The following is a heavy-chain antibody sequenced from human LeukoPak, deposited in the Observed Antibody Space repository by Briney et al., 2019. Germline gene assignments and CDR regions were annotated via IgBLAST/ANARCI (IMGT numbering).Heavy chain of an antibody. V-gene: IGHV3-30*02. CDR1: GFTFSSYS. CDR2: IRYDGSNK. Sequence: GGSLRLSCAASGFTFSSYSMHWVRQAPGKGLEWVAFIRYDGSNKYYADSVKGRFTISRDNSKNTLYLQMNSLRAEDTAVYYCATGITIFGVVNDPLDYWGQGTLVTVSS. D-gene: IGHD3-3*01. CDR3: ATGITIFGVVNDPLDY. J-gene: IGHJ4*02.